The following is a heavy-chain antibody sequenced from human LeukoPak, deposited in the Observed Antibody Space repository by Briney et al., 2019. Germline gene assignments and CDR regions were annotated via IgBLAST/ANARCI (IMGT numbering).Heavy chain of an antibody. D-gene: IGHD6-13*01. J-gene: IGHJ1*01. V-gene: IGHV4-34*01. CDR1: GGSFSGYY. CDR2: INHSGST. CDR3: ARAGIAAAGTIRGVKYFQH. Sequence: SETLSLTCAVYGGSFSGYYWSWIRQPPGKGLEWIGEINHSGSTNYNPSLKSRVTISVDTSKNQFSLKLSSVTGADTAVYYCARAGIAAAGTIRGVKYFQHWGQGTLVTVSS.